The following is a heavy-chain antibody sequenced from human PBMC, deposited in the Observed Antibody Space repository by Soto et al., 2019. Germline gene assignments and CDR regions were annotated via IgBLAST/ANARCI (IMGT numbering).Heavy chain of an antibody. CDR3: ARPPYSSSWYTFDY. V-gene: IGHV3-48*02. Sequence: PGGSLRLSCAASGFTFSSYSMNWVRQAPGKGLEWVSYISSSSSTIYYADSVKGRFTISRDNAKNSLYLQMNSLRDEDTAVYYCARPPYSSSWYTFDYWGQGTLVTVSS. D-gene: IGHD6-13*01. CDR2: ISSSSSTI. J-gene: IGHJ4*02. CDR1: GFTFSSYS.